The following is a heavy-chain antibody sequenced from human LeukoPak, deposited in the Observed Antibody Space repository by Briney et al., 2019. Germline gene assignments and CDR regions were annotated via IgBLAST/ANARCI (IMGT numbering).Heavy chain of an antibody. V-gene: IGHV3-74*01. J-gene: IGHJ4*02. CDR3: ASGSCGGGRCYLHPEY. CDR1: GFTFSSYW. D-gene: IGHD2-15*01. CDR2: INNDGSIT. Sequence: GGSLRLSCAASGFTFSSYWMRWVRQAPGKGLVWVSRINNDGSITGYADSVEGRFTISRDNAKNTLFLQMNSLRAEDTALYYCASGSCGGGRCYLHPEYWGQGTLVTVSS.